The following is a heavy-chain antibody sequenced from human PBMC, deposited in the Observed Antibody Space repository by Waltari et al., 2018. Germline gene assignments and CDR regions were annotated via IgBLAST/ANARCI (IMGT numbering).Heavy chain of an antibody. D-gene: IGHD2-2*01. V-gene: IGHV3-23*01. CDR2: ISGSGGST. Sequence: EVQLLESGGGLVQPGGSLRLSCAASGFTFSSSAMSGFRQAPGRRLEWVSAISGSGGSTYYADSVKGRFTISRDNSKNTLYLQMNSLRAEDTAVYYCAKPVPAETYYYYYGMDVWGQGTTVTVSS. J-gene: IGHJ6*02. CDR3: AKPVPAETYYYYYGMDV. CDR1: GFTFSSSA.